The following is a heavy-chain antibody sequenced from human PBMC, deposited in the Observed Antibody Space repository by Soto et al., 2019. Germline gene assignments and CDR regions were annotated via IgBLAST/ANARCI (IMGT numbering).Heavy chain of an antibody. V-gene: IGHV3-23*01. D-gene: IGHD5-12*01. CDR3: AQDWAYGSGYDDPYYYGMDV. J-gene: IGHJ6*02. CDR2: ISGSGGST. CDR1: GFTFSSYA. Sequence: GGSLRLSCAASGFTFSSYAMSWVRQAPGKGLEWVSAISGSGGSTYYADSVKGRFTISRDNSKNTLYLQMNSLRAEDTAVYYCAQDWAYGSGYDDPYYYGMDVWGQGTTVTVSS.